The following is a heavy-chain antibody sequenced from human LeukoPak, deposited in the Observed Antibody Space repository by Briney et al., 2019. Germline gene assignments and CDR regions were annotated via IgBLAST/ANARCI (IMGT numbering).Heavy chain of an antibody. CDR1: GYTFTSYA. Sequence: ASVKVSCKASGYTFTSYAMNWVRQAPGQGLGWMGWINTNTGNPTYAQGFTGRFVFSLDTSVSTAYLQISSLKAEDTAVYYCARCIAAGVHYYYYGMDVWGQGTTVTVSS. J-gene: IGHJ6*02. V-gene: IGHV7-4-1*02. CDR2: INTNTGNP. CDR3: ARCIAAGVHYYYYGMDV. D-gene: IGHD6-13*01.